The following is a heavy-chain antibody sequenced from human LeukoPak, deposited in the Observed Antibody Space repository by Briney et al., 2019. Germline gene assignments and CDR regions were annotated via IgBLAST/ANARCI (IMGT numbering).Heavy chain of an antibody. CDR2: MNPNSGNT. D-gene: IGHD6-13*01. Sequence: GASVKVSCKASGYTFTSYDINWVRQATGQGLEWMGWMNPNSGNTGYAQKFQGRVTMTRDTSISTAYMELSRLRSDDTAVYYCAREFQAEQQLVRVWFDPWGQGTLVTVSS. CDR3: AREFQAEQQLVRVWFDP. V-gene: IGHV1-8*01. J-gene: IGHJ5*02. CDR1: GYTFTSYD.